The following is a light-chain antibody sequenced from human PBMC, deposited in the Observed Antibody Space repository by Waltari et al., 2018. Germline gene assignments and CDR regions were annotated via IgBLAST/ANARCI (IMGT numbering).Light chain of an antibody. Sequence: QSGLTQPASVSGSPGQSITISCTGTSSDVGNYNLVSWYQQYPGKAPKLMVYEVTKRTSGVADSFSGSKSGNTASLTIYGLQSEDEADYYCCSYAGLGIYVFGTGTKVTVL. J-gene: IGLJ1*01. V-gene: IGLV2-23*02. CDR1: SSDVGNYNL. CDR3: CSYAGLGIYV. CDR2: EVT.